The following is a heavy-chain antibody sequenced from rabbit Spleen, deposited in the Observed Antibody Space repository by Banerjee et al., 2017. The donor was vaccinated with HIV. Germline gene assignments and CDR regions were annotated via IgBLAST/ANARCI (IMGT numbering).Heavy chain of an antibody. Sequence: QEQLVESGGGLVQPGGSLKLSCKASGFDFSDYGVSWVRQAPGKGLEWIGYIEPIFGRTYYASWVNGRFTISSHNAQNTLYLQLNSLTVADTATYFCARDLAGVIGWNFYLWGQGTLVTVS. D-gene: IGHD4-1*01. CDR3: ARDLAGVIGWNFYL. V-gene: IGHV1S47*01. CDR1: GFDFSDYG. J-gene: IGHJ4*01. CDR2: IEPIFGRT.